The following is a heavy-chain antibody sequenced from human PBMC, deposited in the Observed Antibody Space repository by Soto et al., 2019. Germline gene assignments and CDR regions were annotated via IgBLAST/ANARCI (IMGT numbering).Heavy chain of an antibody. CDR1: GVNLPYSA. CDR2: LIPFFSVT. V-gene: IGHV1-69*17. D-gene: IGHD3-16*02. CDR3: SREQSRSGNLLNWLDP. J-gene: IGHJ5*01. Sequence: QVLLTQSEAQVWRPGSSIRVSCQVSGVNLPYSAISWVRLAACQGLEWMGGLIPFFSVTTYAQRFLGRLRITAYRTTTTAFMELPALTPEDTAISFCSREQSRSGNLLNWLDPWGQGTLLTVSS.